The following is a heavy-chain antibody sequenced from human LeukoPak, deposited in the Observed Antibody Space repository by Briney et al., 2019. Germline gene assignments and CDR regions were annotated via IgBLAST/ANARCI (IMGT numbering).Heavy chain of an antibody. CDR1: GFTFSSYS. Sequence: GGSLRLSCEASGFTFSSYSMNWVRQAPGKGLDWVSSISSSSSYVYYGDSVKGRFTISRDNAKNSLYLQMNSLRAEDTAVYYCARGDRLGYCTNGVCYPTDYWGQGTLVTVSS. D-gene: IGHD2-8*01. J-gene: IGHJ4*02. V-gene: IGHV3-21*01. CDR2: ISSSSSYV. CDR3: ARGDRLGYCTNGVCYPTDY.